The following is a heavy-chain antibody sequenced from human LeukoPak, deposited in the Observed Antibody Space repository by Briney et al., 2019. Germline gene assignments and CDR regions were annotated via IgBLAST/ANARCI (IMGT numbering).Heavy chain of an antibody. CDR1: GYTFTGYY. V-gene: IGHV1-2*02. D-gene: IGHD3-9*01. J-gene: IGHJ4*02. CDR2: INPNSSDT. CDR3: ARSPHILTGENFDY. Sequence: ASVKVSCKASGYTFTGYYIHWVRQAPGQGLEWMGWINPNSSDTDYAQKFQGRVAMTSDRSISTAYMELSRLRSDDTALYYCARSPHILTGENFDYWGQGTLVTVSS.